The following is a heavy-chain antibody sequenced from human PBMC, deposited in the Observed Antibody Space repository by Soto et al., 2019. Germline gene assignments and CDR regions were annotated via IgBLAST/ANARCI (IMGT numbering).Heavy chain of an antibody. D-gene: IGHD2-2*01. CDR3: AKNPCLPAATPSTFDY. CDR1: GFTFSNYA. V-gene: IGHV3-23*01. Sequence: EVQLLESGGGLVQPGGSLRLSCAASGFTFSNYAMSWVRQAPGKGLEWVSAISGSGGSKYYADSVKGRFTISRDNSKNTLYLQMNSLRAADTTVYYCAKNPCLPAATPSTFDYWGQGTLVTVSS. J-gene: IGHJ4*02. CDR2: ISGSGGSK.